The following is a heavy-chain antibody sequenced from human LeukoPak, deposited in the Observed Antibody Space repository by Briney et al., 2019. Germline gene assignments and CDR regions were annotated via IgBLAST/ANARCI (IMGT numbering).Heavy chain of an antibody. CDR1: GGSTSNFY. J-gene: IGHJ4*02. CDR3: ARETTGAGTARPFDY. D-gene: IGHD6-13*01. V-gene: IGHV4-4*07. Sequence: SETLSLTCTVSGGSTSNFYWSWIRQPAGQALEWIGRIYTSGGTNYNPSLKSRVTMSVDTSKNQFSLKLSSVTAADTAVYYCARETTGAGTARPFDYWGQGTLVTVSS. CDR2: IYTSGGT.